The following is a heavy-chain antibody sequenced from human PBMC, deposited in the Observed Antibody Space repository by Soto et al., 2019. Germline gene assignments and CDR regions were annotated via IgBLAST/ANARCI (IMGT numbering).Heavy chain of an antibody. J-gene: IGHJ4*02. CDR3: AVGNWNYVDY. D-gene: IGHD1-20*01. Sequence: GASVKVSCKASGYTFSDYYIHWVRQAPGQGLEWMGWINPNSGGTKYAPKFQGRVTITADKSTSTAYMELSSLRSEDTAVYYCAVGNWNYVDYWGQGTLVTVSS. CDR1: GYTFSDYY. V-gene: IGHV1-2*02. CDR2: INPNSGGT.